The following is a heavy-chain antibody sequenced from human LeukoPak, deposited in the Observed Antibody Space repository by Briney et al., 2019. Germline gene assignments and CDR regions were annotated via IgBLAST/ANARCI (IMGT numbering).Heavy chain of an antibody. J-gene: IGHJ6*02. CDR1: GFTVSSNY. CDR2: IYSGGST. D-gene: IGHD1-26*01. CDR3: ARRLGGPDRYYYYGMDV. V-gene: IGHV3-53*01. Sequence: PGGSLRLSCAASGFTVSSNYMSWGRQAPGKGLEWVSVIYSGGSTYYADSVKGRFTISRDNSKNTLYLQMNSLRAEDTAVYYCARRLGGPDRYYYYGMDVWGQGTTVTVSS.